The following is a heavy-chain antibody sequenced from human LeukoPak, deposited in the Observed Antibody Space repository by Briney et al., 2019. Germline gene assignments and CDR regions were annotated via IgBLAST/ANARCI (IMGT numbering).Heavy chain of an antibody. D-gene: IGHD3-3*01. CDR2: ISVSDGST. V-gene: IGHV3-23*01. CDR1: GFTFRHFA. J-gene: IGHJ3*02. CDR3: ARESWSDSVAFDI. Sequence: GGSLRLSCAASGFTFRHFAMNWVRQAPGKGLEWVSVISVSDGSTYYADSVKGRFTISRDSSTRTLYLQMNSLRAEDTAMYYCARESWSDSVAFDIWGLGTMVIVSS.